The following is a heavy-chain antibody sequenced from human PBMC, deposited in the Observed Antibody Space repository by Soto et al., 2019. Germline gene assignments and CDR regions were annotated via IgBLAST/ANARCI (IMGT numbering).Heavy chain of an antibody. V-gene: IGHV3-23*01. CDR3: AKGYSDSPKNSFDS. J-gene: IGHJ4*02. CDR2: VSGRSATT. D-gene: IGHD5-12*01. Sequence: GGSLRLSCAASGFTFNNFAMSWVRQAPGMGLEWVSTVSGRSATTYSADSVKGRFTISRDNSKDTLLLQMNSLRAEDTAVYFCAKGYSDSPKNSFDSWGQGALVTVSS. CDR1: GFTFNNFA.